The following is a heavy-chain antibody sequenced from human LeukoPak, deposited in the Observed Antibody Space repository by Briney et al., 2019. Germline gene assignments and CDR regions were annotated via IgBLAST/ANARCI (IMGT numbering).Heavy chain of an antibody. Sequence: GVSLRLSCVVSGLPFSIYYMMWARGAPGKGREWVANIKKDGSKKSDVGFVKGRFTNSRDNAKNSLILQKNILRGEDTARYYSTGMGDIDEGIDYWGQRTLVSVSS. J-gene: IGHJ4*02. D-gene: IGHD3-10*01. CDR2: IKKDGSKK. V-gene: IGHV3-7*01. CDR1: GLPFSIYY. CDR3: TGMGDIDEGIDY.